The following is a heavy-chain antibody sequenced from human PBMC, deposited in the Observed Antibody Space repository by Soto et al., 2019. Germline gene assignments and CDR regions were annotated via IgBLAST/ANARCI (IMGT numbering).Heavy chain of an antibody. V-gene: IGHV3-30-3*01. D-gene: IGHD4-4*01. CDR2: ISYDGSNK. CDR1: GFTFSSYA. CDR3: ARPFDYSNEDY. J-gene: IGHJ4*02. Sequence: GGSLRLSCAASGFTFSSYAMHWFRQAPGKGLEWVAVISYDGSNKYYADSVKGRFTISRDNSKNTLYLQMNSLRAEDTAVYYCARPFDYSNEDYWGQGTLVTVSS.